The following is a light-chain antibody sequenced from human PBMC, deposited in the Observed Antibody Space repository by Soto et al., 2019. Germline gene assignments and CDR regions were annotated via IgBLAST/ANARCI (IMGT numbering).Light chain of an antibody. J-gene: IGKJ1*01. Sequence: DIQMTQSPSSLSASVGDRVTITCRASQGIRDALGWYQQKPGKAPKRLIYAASSLQSGVPSRFTGSGSGTEFTLTISIRQPEEFATYYCLHHNSYPQTFGQGTKVEIK. CDR1: QGIRDA. V-gene: IGKV1-17*01. CDR2: AAS. CDR3: LHHNSYPQT.